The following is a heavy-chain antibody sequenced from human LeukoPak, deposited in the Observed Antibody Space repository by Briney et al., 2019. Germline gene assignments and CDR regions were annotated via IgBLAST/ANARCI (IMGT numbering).Heavy chain of an antibody. CDR1: GYTFNSYG. Sequence: ASVKVSCKASGYTFNSYGITWVRQAPGQGLEWMAWSSGTGYNIEYAQKFQDRVTMTTDTSTSTAYMELRSLRSDDTAIYYCAKDGLATSHGGDDWGQGTLVTVSS. V-gene: IGHV1-18*01. CDR2: SSGTGYNI. CDR3: AKDGLATSHGGDD. J-gene: IGHJ4*02. D-gene: IGHD5-24*01.